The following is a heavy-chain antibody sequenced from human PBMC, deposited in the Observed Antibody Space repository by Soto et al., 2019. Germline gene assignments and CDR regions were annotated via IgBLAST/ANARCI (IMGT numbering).Heavy chain of an antibody. Sequence: GGSLRLSCAASGFTFSSYWMHWVRQAPGKGLVWVSRINSDGSSTSYADSVKGRFTISRDNAKNTLYLQMNSLRAEDTAVYYCARSGIAAVNSPLGWFDPWGQGTLVTVSS. D-gene: IGHD6-13*01. CDR3: ARSGIAAVNSPLGWFDP. J-gene: IGHJ5*02. CDR1: GFTFSSYW. V-gene: IGHV3-74*01. CDR2: INSDGSST.